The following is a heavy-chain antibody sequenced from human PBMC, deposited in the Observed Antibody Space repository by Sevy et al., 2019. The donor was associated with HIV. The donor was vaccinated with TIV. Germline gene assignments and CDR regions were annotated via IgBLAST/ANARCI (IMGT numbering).Heavy chain of an antibody. V-gene: IGHV4-39*01. CDR3: ASLKAYCSSTSCPYYYYGIDV. J-gene: IGHJ6*02. Sequence: SETLSLTCTVSGGSISSSSYYWGWIRQPPGKGLEWIGSIYYSGSTYYNPSLKSRVTISVDTSKNQFSLKLSSVTAAETAVYYCASLKAYCSSTSCPYYYYGIDVRGQGTTVTVSS. CDR1: GGSISSSSYY. D-gene: IGHD2-2*01. CDR2: IYYSGST.